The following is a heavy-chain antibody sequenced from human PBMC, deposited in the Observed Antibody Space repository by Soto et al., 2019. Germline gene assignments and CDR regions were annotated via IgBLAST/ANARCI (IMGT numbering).Heavy chain of an antibody. CDR2: MNHNSDTT. J-gene: IGHJ4*01. Sequence: ASVKVSCKASGYTFTTHHINWVRQATGRGREWMGWMNHNSDTTGYAQEFQDRITLTRDTTKTTAYMELSSLTSDVSAVYSGVRYGVAVAYWGQGTQVTVSS. V-gene: IGHV1-8*02. CDR1: GYTFTTHH. D-gene: IGHD2-8*01. CDR3: VRYGVAVAY.